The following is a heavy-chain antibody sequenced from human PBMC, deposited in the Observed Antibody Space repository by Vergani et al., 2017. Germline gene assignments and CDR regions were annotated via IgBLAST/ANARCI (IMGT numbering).Heavy chain of an antibody. CDR1: GGSISSYY. CDR2: IYYSGST. J-gene: IGHJ4*02. Sequence: QVQLQESGPGLVKPSETLSLTCTVSGGSISSYYWSWIRQPPGKGLEWIGYIYYSGSTNYNPSLKSRVTISVDTSKNQFSLKLSSVTAADTAVYYCASVPMTTVTSXLVGWGQGTLVTVSS. V-gene: IGHV4-59*01. CDR3: ASVPMTTVTSXLVG. D-gene: IGHD4-17*01.